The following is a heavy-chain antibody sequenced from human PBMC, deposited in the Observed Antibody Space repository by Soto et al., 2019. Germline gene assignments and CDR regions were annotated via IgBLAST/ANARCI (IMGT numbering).Heavy chain of an antibody. CDR3: AKDREATTVTTDYYGMDV. V-gene: IGHV3-23*01. CDR1: GFTFSSYA. CDR2: ISGSGGST. Sequence: EVQLLESGGGLVQPGGSLRLSCAASGFTFSSYAMSWVRQAPGKGLEWVSAISGSGGSTYYADSVKGRFTISRDNSKNTLYLQMTSLRAEDTAVYYCAKDREATTVTTDYYGMDVWGQGTTVTVSS. J-gene: IGHJ6*02. D-gene: IGHD4-17*01.